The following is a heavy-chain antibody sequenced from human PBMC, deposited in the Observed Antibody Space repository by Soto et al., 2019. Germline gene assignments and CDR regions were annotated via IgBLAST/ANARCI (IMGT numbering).Heavy chain of an antibody. V-gene: IGHV3-30*18. D-gene: IGHD3-10*01. Sequence: GGSLRLSCGASGFTFSNYGMHWVRQAPGKGLEWVSFISNDGSNKNYADSVKGRFSISRDNSENTLSLQLNSLRAEDTAVYFCAKDQLPVYYYQRRRPFDSWGQGALVTVSS. CDR3: AKDQLPVYYYQRRRPFDS. CDR2: ISNDGSNK. J-gene: IGHJ4*02. CDR1: GFTFSNYG.